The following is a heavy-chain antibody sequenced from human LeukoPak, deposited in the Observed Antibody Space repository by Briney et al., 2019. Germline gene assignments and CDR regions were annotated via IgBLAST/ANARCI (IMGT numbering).Heavy chain of an antibody. CDR2: ISSSGSTI. V-gene: IGHV3-11*01. D-gene: IGHD3-9*01. J-gene: IGHJ6*02. CDR1: GFTFSDYY. Sequence: GGSLRLSCAASGFTFSDYYMSWIRQAPGKGLEWVSYISSSGSTIYYADSVKGRFTISRDNAKNPLYLQMNSLRAEDTAVYYCARDILTGYYPYYYYGMDVWGQGTTVTVSS. CDR3: ARDILTGYYPYYYYGMDV.